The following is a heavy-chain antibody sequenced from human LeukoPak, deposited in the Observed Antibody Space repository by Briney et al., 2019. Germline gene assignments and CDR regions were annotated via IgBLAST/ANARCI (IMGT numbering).Heavy chain of an antibody. D-gene: IGHD5-18*01. CDR2: ISGSGGST. J-gene: IGHJ4*02. CDR1: GFTFSSYA. CDR3: AKDLWALRYSYGDDFGY. Sequence: GGSLRLSCAASGFTFSSYAMSWVRQAPGKGLEWVSAISGSGGSTYYADSVKGRFTISRDNSKNTLYLQMNSLRAEDTAVYYCAKDLWALRYSYGDDFGYWGQGTLVTVSS. V-gene: IGHV3-23*01.